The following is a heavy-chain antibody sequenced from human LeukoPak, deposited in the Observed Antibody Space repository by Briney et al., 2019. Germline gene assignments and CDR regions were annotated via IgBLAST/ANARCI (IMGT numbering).Heavy chain of an antibody. CDR2: ISGSGNKT. Sequence: PGGSLRLSGAASGFTFSHFAMSWVRQAPGKGLHWVSTISGSGNKTYDADSVKGRFTISRDNSKNTLYLQMTGLRAEDTAVYYCAKLKRVGIAPFDDWGQGILVTVSS. J-gene: IGHJ4*02. D-gene: IGHD3-10*01. V-gene: IGHV3-23*01. CDR1: GFTFSHFA. CDR3: AKLKRVGIAPFDD.